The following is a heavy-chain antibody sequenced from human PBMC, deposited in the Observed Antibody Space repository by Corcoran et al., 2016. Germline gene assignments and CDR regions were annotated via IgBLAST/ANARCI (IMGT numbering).Heavy chain of an antibody. J-gene: IGHJ4*02. CDR3: ARLDYYDSSGPYVTPDY. CDR2: IIPIFGTA. V-gene: IGHV1-69*01. Sequence: QVQLVQSGAEVKKPGSSVKVSCKASGGTFSSYAISWVRQAPGQGLEWMGGIIPIFGTANYAQKFQGRVTITADESTSTAYMELGSLRSEDTAVYYCARLDYYDSSGPYVTPDYWGQGTLVTVSS. CDR1: GGTFSSYA. D-gene: IGHD3-22*01.